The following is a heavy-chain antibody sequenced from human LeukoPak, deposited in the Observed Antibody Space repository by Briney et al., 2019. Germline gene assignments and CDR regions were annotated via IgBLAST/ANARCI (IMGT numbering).Heavy chain of an antibody. J-gene: IGHJ4*02. CDR3: ARPDYGRLIGY. D-gene: IGHD4-17*01. CDR1: GVSISSSSYD. CDR2: IYYSGST. Sequence: SSETLSLTCTVSGVSISSSSYDWGWIRQPPGKGLEGIGSIYYSGSTYYHRSLKSQFTICVDTAKNQFSLKLSSVTAADTAVYYCARPDYGRLIGYWGQGTLVTVSS. V-gene: IGHV4-39*01.